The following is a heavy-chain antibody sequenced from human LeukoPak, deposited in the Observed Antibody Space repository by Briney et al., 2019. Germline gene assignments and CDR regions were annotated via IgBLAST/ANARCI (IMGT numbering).Heavy chain of an antibody. CDR2: INSKTDGGTT. Sequence: GGSVRLHSEASGFILSNGWISWARQAPGKGLEWVGRINSKTDGGTTDYAAREKPSFHLPRDDSKNPLYLKMNSLKTEDTAVYYCTTEKYYDILTGYYNFDFWGQGTLVPVSS. V-gene: IGHV3-15*01. CDR3: TTEKYYDILTGYYNFDF. D-gene: IGHD3-9*01. J-gene: IGHJ4*02. CDR1: GFILSNGW.